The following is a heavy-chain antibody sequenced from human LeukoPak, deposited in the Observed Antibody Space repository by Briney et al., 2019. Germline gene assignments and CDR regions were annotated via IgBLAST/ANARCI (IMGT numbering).Heavy chain of an antibody. CDR2: ISASNGNT. D-gene: IGHD6-13*01. CDR3: ARDTSYSWYDTFGDY. V-gene: IGHV1-18*01. J-gene: IGHJ4*02. CDR1: GYTFTIYG. Sequence: ASVKVSCKASGYTFTIYGISWVRQAPGQGLEWMGWISASNGNTDHAQKFQGRVTMTTDTSTTTAYMELRSLRSDDTAVYYCARDTSYSWYDTFGDYWGQGTLVTVSS.